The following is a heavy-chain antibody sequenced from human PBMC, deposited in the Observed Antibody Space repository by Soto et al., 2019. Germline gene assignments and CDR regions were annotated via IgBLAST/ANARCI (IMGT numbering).Heavy chain of an antibody. CDR1: GFTFSNAW. D-gene: IGHD3-22*01. CDR3: TTDPYYYDSTHWDY. CDR2: IKSKTDGGTT. Sequence: PGGSLRLSCAASGFTFSNAWMSWVRQAPGKGLEWVGRIKSKTDGGTTDYAAPVKGRFTISRDDSKNTLYLQMNSLKTEDTAVYYCTTDPYYYDSTHWDYWGQGTLVTVSS. V-gene: IGHV3-15*01. J-gene: IGHJ4*02.